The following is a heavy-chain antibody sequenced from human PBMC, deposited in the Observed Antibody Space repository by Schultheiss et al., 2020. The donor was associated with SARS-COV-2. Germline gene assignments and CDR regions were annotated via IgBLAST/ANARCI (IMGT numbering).Heavy chain of an antibody. Sequence: GGSLRLSCAASGFTFSGSAMHWVRQAPGKGLEWVSAISGSGGSTYYADSVKGRFTITRDNAKNSLYLQMNSLRAEDTAVYYCARDWAAANNWFDPWGQGTLVTVSS. J-gene: IGHJ5*02. D-gene: IGHD6-13*01. V-gene: IGHV3-23*01. CDR3: ARDWAAANNWFDP. CDR2: ISGSGGST. CDR1: GFTFSGSA.